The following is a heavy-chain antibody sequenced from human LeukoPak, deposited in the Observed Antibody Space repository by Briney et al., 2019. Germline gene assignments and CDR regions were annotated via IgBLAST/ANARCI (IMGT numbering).Heavy chain of an antibody. CDR3: ASQFWWAAVTGTALDC. D-gene: IGHD6-19*01. CDR2: IKEDGSEK. CDR1: GFTFRSYW. J-gene: IGHJ4*02. V-gene: IGHV3-7*05. Sequence: GGSLRLSCAAFGFTFRSYWMSWVRQAPGKGLEWVANIKEDGSEKYYVDSVKGRFTISRDNAKNSLYLQLNSLRAEDTAVYYCASQFWWAAVTGTALDCWGQGTLVTVSS.